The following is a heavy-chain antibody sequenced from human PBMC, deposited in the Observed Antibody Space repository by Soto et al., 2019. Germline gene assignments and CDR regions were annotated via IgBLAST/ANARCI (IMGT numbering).Heavy chain of an antibody. J-gene: IGHJ5*02. CDR2: IKQDGGET. V-gene: IGHV3-7*01. D-gene: IGHD3-10*01. Sequence: GGSLRLSCAASGFTFDTYWMAWVRQAPGKGPEWVASIKQDGGETFYMESVRGRFTISRDNAKNSLYLQMNSLRVDDMAVYYCAREVRATFDPWGQGTPVTVSS. CDR3: AREVRATFDP. CDR1: GFTFDTYW.